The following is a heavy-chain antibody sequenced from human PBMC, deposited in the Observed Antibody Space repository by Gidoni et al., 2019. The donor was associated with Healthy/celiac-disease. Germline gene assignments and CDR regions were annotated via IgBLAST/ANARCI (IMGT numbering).Heavy chain of an antibody. V-gene: IGHV3-30*02. Sequence: QVQLVESGGGVVQPGGSLRPSWAASGFTFSSYGMHWVRQAPGKGLEWVAFIRYDGSNKYYADSVKGRFTISRDNSKNTLYLQMNSLRAEDTAVYYCGSSVIVLMVYATDYWGQGTLVTVSS. CDR3: GSSVIVLMVYATDY. D-gene: IGHD2-8*01. J-gene: IGHJ4*02. CDR1: GFTFSSYG. CDR2: IRYDGSNK.